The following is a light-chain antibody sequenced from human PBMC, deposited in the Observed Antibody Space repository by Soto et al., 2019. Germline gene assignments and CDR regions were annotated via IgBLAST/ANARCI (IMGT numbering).Light chain of an antibody. CDR2: SAS. CDR3: QKYNSAPT. Sequence: DIQMTQSPSSLSASVGDRVTIICLASQGIGTYLAWYQQKPGKVPELLMYSASTLQSGVPSRFSGGGSGTTFTLTISSLQPEDVATYYCQKYNSAPTFGQGTKVEIK. J-gene: IGKJ1*01. V-gene: IGKV1-27*01. CDR1: QGIGTY.